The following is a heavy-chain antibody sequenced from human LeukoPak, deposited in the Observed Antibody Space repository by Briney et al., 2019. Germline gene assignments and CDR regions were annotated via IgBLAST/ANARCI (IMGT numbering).Heavy chain of an antibody. J-gene: IGHJ3*02. V-gene: IGHV4-59*08. CDR1: GGSISSYY. D-gene: IGHD5-24*01. CDR3: ARRRMATISAFDI. CDR2: IYYSGST. Sequence: PSETLSLTCTVSGGSISSYYWSWIRQPPGKGLEWIGYIYYSGSTNYNPSLKSRVTISVDTSKNQFSPKLSSVTAADTAVYYCARRRMATISAFDIWGQGTMVTVSS.